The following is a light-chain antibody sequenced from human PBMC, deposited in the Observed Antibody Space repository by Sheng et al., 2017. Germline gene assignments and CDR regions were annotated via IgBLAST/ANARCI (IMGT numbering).Light chain of an antibody. CDR3: ATWDDNLSGYV. V-gene: IGLV1-40*01. CDR1: SSNIGAGYD. J-gene: IGLJ1*01. Sequence: QSVLTQPPSVSGAPGQRVTISCTGSSSNIGAGYDVHWYQHVPGTAPKLLIYATTNRPSGIPDRFSGSKSGTSASLAISGLRSEDEADYYCATWDDNLSGYVFGTGTTVTVL. CDR2: ATT.